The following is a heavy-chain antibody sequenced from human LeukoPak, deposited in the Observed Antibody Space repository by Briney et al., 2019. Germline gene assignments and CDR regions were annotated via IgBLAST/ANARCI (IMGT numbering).Heavy chain of an antibody. V-gene: IGHV3-30*02. D-gene: IGHD3-16*01. CDR2: IRYDGSNK. Sequence: GGSLRLSCAASGFTFSSYGMHWVRQAPGKGLEWVAFIRYDGSNKYYADSVKGRLTISRDNPKNTVYLQMNSLRDEDTAVYYCAKDGAGRHYFDYWGQGTLVTVSS. CDR3: AKDGAGRHYFDY. J-gene: IGHJ4*02. CDR1: GFTFSSYG.